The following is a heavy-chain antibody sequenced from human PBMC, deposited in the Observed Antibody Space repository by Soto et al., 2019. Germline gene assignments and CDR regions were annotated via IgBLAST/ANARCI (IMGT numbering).Heavy chain of an antibody. CDR2: ISAYDGST. J-gene: IGHJ4*03. CDR3: ASVGEYDLWSGCRQAYCFDY. Sequence: GASVKCSCTASGYTYTSYGTSWVRQDPAQGLEGMGWISAYDGSTNYAQKLQGRVLMTTDTSTSTAHMELRSLRSDDTAVYYCASVGEYDLWSGCRQAYCFDYWGQGTMVTVSS. D-gene: IGHD3-3*01. V-gene: IGHV1-18*04. CDR1: GYTYTSYG.